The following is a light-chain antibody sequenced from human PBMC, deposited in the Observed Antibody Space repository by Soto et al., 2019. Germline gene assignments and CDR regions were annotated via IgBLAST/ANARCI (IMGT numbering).Light chain of an antibody. CDR2: GAS. Sequence: EIVMTQSPATLSVSPGERATLSCRASQSVGRNFASYQQKPGQAPRLLIYGASTRATGIPARFSASVSGTEFTLTISGLQSEDFASYACQQYNHCPPLTFGGGTKVEIK. CDR1: QSVGRN. V-gene: IGKV3-15*01. CDR3: QQYNHCPPLT. J-gene: IGKJ4*01.